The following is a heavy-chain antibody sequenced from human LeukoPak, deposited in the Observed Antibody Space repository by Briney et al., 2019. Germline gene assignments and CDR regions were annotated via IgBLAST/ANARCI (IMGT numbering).Heavy chain of an antibody. Sequence: SETLSLTCTVSGGSISSYYWSWIRQPPGKGLEWIGYIYYSGSTNYNPSLKSRVTISVDTSKNQFSLKLSSVTAADTAVYYCATTAYDSSGYYYVPRYFDLWGRGTLVTVSS. CDR2: IYYSGST. D-gene: IGHD3-22*01. CDR3: ATTAYDSSGYYYVPRYFDL. J-gene: IGHJ2*01. V-gene: IGHV4-59*08. CDR1: GGSISSYY.